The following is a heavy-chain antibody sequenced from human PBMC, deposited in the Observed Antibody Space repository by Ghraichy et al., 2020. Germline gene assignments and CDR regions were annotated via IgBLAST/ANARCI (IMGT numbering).Heavy chain of an antibody. Sequence: GGSLRLSCAASGFTFSDHYMDWVRQAPGKGLEWVGRSRNKARGYTTEYAASVRGRFTVSRDDSKNSLYLQMNSLKTEDTAVYYCARADSGAYPPIAYCGQGTLVTVSS. CDR3: ARADSGAYPPIAY. D-gene: IGHD3-16*01. V-gene: IGHV3-72*01. CDR2: SRNKARGYTT. CDR1: GFTFSDHY. J-gene: IGHJ4*02.